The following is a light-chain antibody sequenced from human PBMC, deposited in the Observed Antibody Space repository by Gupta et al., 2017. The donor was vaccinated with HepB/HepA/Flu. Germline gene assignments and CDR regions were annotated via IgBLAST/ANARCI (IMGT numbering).Light chain of an antibody. CDR3: MQGLQSPRT. CDR2: LGS. V-gene: IGKV2-28*01. J-gene: IGKJ5*01. Sequence: DIMMPRSPLSLPVIPGESASISCRSSQSLLRNGNNFLDWYVQKPGQSPQLLIYLGSNRASGVPDRFSGSESGTDFTLKINRVEAGDVGIYFCMQGLQSPRTFGQGTRLEI. CDR1: QSLLRNGNNF.